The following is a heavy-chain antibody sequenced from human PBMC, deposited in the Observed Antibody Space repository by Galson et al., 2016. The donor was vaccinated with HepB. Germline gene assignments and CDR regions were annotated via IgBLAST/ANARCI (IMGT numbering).Heavy chain of an antibody. CDR1: GYTFNNYV. CDR2: ITTVTGNT. V-gene: IGHV1-18*01. J-gene: IGHJ6*02. CDR3: ARARDYYFYSMDV. Sequence: SVKVSCKASGYTFNNYVISWVRRAPGQGLEWMGWITTVTGNTNYAQKFQGRVTMTTDTSTNTAYMELRSLRSDDTAVYYCARARDYYFYSMDVWGQGTTVTVS.